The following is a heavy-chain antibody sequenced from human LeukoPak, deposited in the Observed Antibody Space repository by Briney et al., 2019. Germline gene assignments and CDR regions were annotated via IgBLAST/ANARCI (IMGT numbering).Heavy chain of an antibody. D-gene: IGHD2-15*01. CDR3: TTEDIVVVVGAYDP. CDR2: IRSEADGGTP. Sequence: GGSLRLSCAASGFSFSGAWMSWVRQAPGKGLEWVGRIRSEADGGTPDYAAPVKGRFSISRDDSENAMYLQMNSLKIEDTAVYYCTTEDIVVVVGAYDPWGQGTLVTVSS. V-gene: IGHV3-15*01. CDR1: GFSFSGAW. J-gene: IGHJ5*02.